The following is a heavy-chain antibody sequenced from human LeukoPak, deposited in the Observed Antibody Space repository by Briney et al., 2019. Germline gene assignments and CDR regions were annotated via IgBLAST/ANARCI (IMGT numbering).Heavy chain of an antibody. D-gene: IGHD3-22*01. J-gene: IGHJ4*02. CDR1: GYSFTSYW. CDR3: ARRVSNSYYDSSGYLFDY. Sequence: GESLKISCKGSGYSFTSYWIGWVRQMPGKGLEWMGIIYPGDSDTRYSPSFQGQVTISADKSISTAYLQWSSLKASDTAMYYCARRVSNSYYDSSGYLFDYWGQGTLATVSS. V-gene: IGHV5-51*03. CDR2: IYPGDSDT.